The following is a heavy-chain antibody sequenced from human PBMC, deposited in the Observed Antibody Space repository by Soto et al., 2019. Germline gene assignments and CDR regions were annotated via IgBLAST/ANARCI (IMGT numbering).Heavy chain of an antibody. CDR3: ARDYSSYGPFAY. Sequence: EVQLVESGGGLVQPGGSLRLSCAASGFTFSSYSMNWVRQPPGKGMEWVSYISSSSSTIYYADSVKGRFTISRDNAKNSLYLQMNSLRAEDTAVYYCARDYSSYGPFAYWGQGTLVTVSS. V-gene: IGHV3-48*01. CDR1: GFTFSSYS. CDR2: ISSSSSTI. D-gene: IGHD5-18*01. J-gene: IGHJ4*02.